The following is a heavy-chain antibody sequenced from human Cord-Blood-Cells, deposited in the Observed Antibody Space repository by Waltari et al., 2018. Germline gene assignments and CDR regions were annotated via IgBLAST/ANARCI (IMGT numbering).Heavy chain of an antibody. V-gene: IGHV1-24*01. Sequence: QVQLVQSGAEVKKPGASVKVSCKVSGYTLTELSMHWVRQAPGKGLEWMGGFDPEDGETIYAQKFQGRVTMTEDTSTDTAYMELSSLRSEDTAVYYCATGKQRDSRRGVGVLEQPVMCYWGQGTLVTVSS. CDR2: FDPEDGET. J-gene: IGHJ4*02. CDR1: GYTLTELS. CDR3: ATGKQRDSRRGVGVLEQPVMCY. D-gene: IGHD6-13*01.